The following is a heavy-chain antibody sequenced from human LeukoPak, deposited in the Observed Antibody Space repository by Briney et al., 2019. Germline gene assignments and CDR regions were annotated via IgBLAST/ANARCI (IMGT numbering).Heavy chain of an antibody. CDR3: ARVTLYSYYMDV. CDR1: GGSFSGYY. J-gene: IGHJ6*03. CDR2: INHSGST. V-gene: IGHV4-34*01. Sequence: SQTLSLTCAVYGGSFSGYYWSWIRQPPGKGLEWIGEINHSGSTHYNPSLKSRVTISLDTSKNQFSLRLSSVTAADTAVYYCARVTLYSYYMDVWGKGTTVTVSS.